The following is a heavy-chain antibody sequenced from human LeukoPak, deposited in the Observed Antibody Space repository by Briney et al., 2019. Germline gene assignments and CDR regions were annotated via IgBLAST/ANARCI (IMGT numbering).Heavy chain of an antibody. Sequence: GGSLRLSCEPSGFTPNRFAMSCVSPAPGGGLGWVSAICGSVGSTYYIGSVKGPFSMSRDNSKNTMYLQKNSLRAEDTAVYDCEINSVGLGYYYYGMEVWGQGTTVTVSS. V-gene: IGHV3-23*01. CDR2: ICGSVGST. CDR3: EINSVGLGYYYYGMEV. CDR1: GFTPNRFA. J-gene: IGHJ6*02. D-gene: IGHD4-23*01.